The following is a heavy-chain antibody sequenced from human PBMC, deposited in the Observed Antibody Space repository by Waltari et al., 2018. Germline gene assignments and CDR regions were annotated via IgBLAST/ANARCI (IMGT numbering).Heavy chain of an antibody. CDR2: VCPSGSD. V-gene: IGHV4-4*02. CDR3: AKISLHREGYS. CDR1: GDSISSLSW. J-gene: IGHJ4*02. D-gene: IGHD2-15*01. Sequence: QLQESGPGLVESSGTLSLTCTVSGDSISSLSWWTWVRQPPGKGLEWIGEVCPSGSDNYSPSLKSRVTLSVDKSTNQFFLTLNSVTAADTAMYYCAKISLHREGYSWGQGTLVTV.